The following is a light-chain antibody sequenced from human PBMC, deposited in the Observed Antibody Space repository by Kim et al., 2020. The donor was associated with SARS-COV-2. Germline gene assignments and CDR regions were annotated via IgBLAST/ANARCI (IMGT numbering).Light chain of an antibody. Sequence: SVSPGNRATLFCRASQTVTSALAWDQEKPGQAPRLLITGASIRATGVPDRFSGSGFGTDFTLTISSLQSEDFGVYYCQQYHDWPTFGGGTKVDIK. CDR3: QQYHDWPT. J-gene: IGKJ4*01. V-gene: IGKV3-15*01. CDR1: QTVTSA. CDR2: GAS.